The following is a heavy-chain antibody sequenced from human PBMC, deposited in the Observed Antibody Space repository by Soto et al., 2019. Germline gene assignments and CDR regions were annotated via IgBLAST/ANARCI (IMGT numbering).Heavy chain of an antibody. V-gene: IGHV3-23*01. Sequence: EVQLLESGGGLVQPGGSLRLSCAASGFTFSVFAMSWVRQAPGKGLEWVSTISGRGGNTYYADSVRGRFTISRDNSKNTVNLQKNRPRGEDTAIYYCAKDRGTGDYGVNAVDIWGQGTMVTVS. CDR1: GFTFSVFA. D-gene: IGHD7-27*01. CDR3: AKDRGTGDYGVNAVDI. CDR2: ISGRGGNT. J-gene: IGHJ3*02.